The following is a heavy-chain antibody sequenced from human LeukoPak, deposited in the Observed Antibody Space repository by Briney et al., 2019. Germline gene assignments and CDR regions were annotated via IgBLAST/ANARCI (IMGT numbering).Heavy chain of an antibody. Sequence: SETLSLTCTVSGGSISRYYWIWIRQPPGKGLEWIGYIYYSGSTNYNPSLKSRVTISVDTSKNQFSLKLSSVTAADTAVYYCARGSGSYPLFDYWGQGTLVTVSS. CDR3: ARGSGSYPLFDY. D-gene: IGHD1-26*01. V-gene: IGHV4-59*01. CDR1: GGSISRYY. J-gene: IGHJ4*02. CDR2: IYYSGST.